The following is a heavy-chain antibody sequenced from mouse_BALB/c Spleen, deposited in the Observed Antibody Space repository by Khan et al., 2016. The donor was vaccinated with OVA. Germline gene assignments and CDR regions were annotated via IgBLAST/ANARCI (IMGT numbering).Heavy chain of an antibody. V-gene: IGHV1-7*01. CDR1: GYTFTSYW. CDR3: VGDGSSSAWFTY. CDR2: INPSTDYT. Sequence: VQLQESGAELAKPGASVKMSCKASGYTFTSYWMHWVKQRPGQGLEWIGYINPSTDYTEYNQKFKDKATLTVDKSSSTAYMQLTSLTSEDSAVYYCVGDGSSSAWFTYWGQGSLVTVSA. D-gene: IGHD1-1*01. J-gene: IGHJ3*01.